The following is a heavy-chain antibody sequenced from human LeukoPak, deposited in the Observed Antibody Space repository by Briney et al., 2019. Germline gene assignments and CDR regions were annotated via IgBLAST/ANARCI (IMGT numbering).Heavy chain of an antibody. J-gene: IGHJ3*02. Sequence: GSLRLSCAASGFIFNNYWMSWVRQPPGKGLEWIGEINHSGSTNYNPSLKSRVTISVDTSKNQFSLKLSSVTAADTAVYYCARGHILTGYYTRGAFDIWGQGTMVTVSS. CDR2: INHSGST. V-gene: IGHV4-34*01. CDR1: GFIFNNYW. D-gene: IGHD3-9*01. CDR3: ARGHILTGYYTRGAFDI.